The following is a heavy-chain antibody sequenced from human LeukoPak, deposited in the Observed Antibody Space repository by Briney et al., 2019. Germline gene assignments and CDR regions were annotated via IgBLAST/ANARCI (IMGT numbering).Heavy chain of an antibody. CDR2: INHSGST. D-gene: IGHD2-21*02. Sequence: PSETLSLTCAVYGGSFSGYYWSWIRQPPGKGLEWIGEINHSGSTNYNPSLKSRVTISVDTSKNQFSLKLSSVTAADTAVYYCARGNFQVLAYRGGDCYSHPYYFDYWGQGTLVTVSS. J-gene: IGHJ4*02. V-gene: IGHV4-34*01. CDR1: GGSFSGYY. CDR3: ARGNFQVLAYRGGDCYSHPYYFDY.